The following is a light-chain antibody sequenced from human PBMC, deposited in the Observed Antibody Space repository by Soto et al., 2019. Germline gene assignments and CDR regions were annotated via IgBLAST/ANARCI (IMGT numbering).Light chain of an antibody. CDR1: QTIRSL. CDR2: DAS. V-gene: IGKV1-5*01. CDR3: QQYQTYAT. Sequence: DIQMTQSPSTLSASVGDRVTITCRASQTIRSLLAWYQQKPGKAPKALIYDASRLGSGVQSRFSGSGSGTEFTLTISSLQPDDFATYYCQQYQTYATFGQGTRLEIK. J-gene: IGKJ5*01.